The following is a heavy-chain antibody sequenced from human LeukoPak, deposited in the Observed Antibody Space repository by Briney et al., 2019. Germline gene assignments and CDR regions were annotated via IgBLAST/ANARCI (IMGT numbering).Heavy chain of an antibody. V-gene: IGHV3-53*01. CDR1: GFTVSSNY. Sequence: GGSLRLSCAASGFTVSSNYMSWVRQAPGKGLERVSVIYSGGSTYYADSVKGRFTISRDNSKNTLYLQMNSLRAEDTAVYYCAREGGNYYGSGSYYSQFGWFDPWGQGTLVTVSS. D-gene: IGHD3-10*01. CDR3: AREGGNYYGSGSYYSQFGWFDP. CDR2: IYSGGST. J-gene: IGHJ5*02.